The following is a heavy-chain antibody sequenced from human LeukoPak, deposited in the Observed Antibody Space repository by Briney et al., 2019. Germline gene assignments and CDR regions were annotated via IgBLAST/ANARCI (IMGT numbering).Heavy chain of an antibody. CDR3: ASSGSYWIRGWFDP. V-gene: IGHV4-4*09. D-gene: IGHD2-2*03. CDR1: GGSISSYY. CDR2: IYTSGST. J-gene: IGHJ5*02. Sequence: PSETLSLTCTVSGGSISSYYWSWIRQPPGKGPEWIGYIYTSGSTNYNPSLKSRVTISVDTSKNQFSLKLSSVTAADTAVYYCASSGSYWIRGWFDPWGQGTLVTVSS.